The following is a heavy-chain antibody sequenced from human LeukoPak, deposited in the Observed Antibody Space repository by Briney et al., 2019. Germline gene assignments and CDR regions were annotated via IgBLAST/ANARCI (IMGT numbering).Heavy chain of an antibody. CDR3: ARDQTAAGSRLEY. CDR1: GGSISSGGYY. J-gene: IGHJ4*02. D-gene: IGHD6-13*01. CDR2: THHSGST. V-gene: IGHV4-31*03. Sequence: SETLSLTCSVSGGSISSGGYYWSWIRQHPGKGLEWIGYTHHSGSTYYNPFLKSRVTISVDTSKNQFSLKVSSVTAADTAVYYCARDQTAAGSRLEYWGQGTLVTVSS.